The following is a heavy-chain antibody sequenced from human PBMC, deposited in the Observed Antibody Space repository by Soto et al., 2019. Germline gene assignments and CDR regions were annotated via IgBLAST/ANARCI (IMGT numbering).Heavy chain of an antibody. D-gene: IGHD6-13*01. Sequence: QVQLQQWGAGLLKPSETLSLTCAVYGGSFSGYYWSWIRQPPGKGLEWIGEIKHRGSTNYNPSLKSRVTISVDTSKNQVALKLSSVTAADTAVYYCARLYGSRGPFDYWGQGTLVTVSS. CDR2: IKHRGST. CDR1: GGSFSGYY. V-gene: IGHV4-34*01. CDR3: ARLYGSRGPFDY. J-gene: IGHJ4*02.